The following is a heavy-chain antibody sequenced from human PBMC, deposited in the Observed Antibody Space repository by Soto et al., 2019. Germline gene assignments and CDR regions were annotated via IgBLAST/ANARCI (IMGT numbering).Heavy chain of an antibody. Sequence: GASVKVSCKASGYTFTSYDINWVRQATGQGLEWMGWINTNSGNTTYAQKFQGRINMTRDTSTGTAYMELSSLRSDDTAVYYCARRRVAVAVRPYYYYVMDVWGQGTTVTVSS. D-gene: IGHD6-6*01. J-gene: IGHJ6*02. V-gene: IGHV1-8*01. CDR3: ARRRVAVAVRPYYYYVMDV. CDR2: INTNSGNT. CDR1: GYTFTSYD.